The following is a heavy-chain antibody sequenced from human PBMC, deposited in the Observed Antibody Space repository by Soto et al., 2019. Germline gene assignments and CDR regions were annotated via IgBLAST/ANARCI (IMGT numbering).Heavy chain of an antibody. CDR1: GYIFTSYW. J-gene: IGHJ6*02. CDR3: ARLGQLVPLYYYYYGMDV. Sequence: GESLKISCNGSGYIFTSYWIGWVRQMPGKGLEWMGIIYPGDSDTRYSPSFQGQVTISADKSISTAYLQWSSLKASDTAMYYCARLGQLVPLYYYYYGMDVWGQGTTVTVSS. V-gene: IGHV5-51*01. D-gene: IGHD6-6*01. CDR2: IYPGDSDT.